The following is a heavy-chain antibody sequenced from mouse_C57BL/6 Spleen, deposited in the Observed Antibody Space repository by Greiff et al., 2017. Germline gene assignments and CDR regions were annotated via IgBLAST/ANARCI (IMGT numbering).Heavy chain of an antibody. J-gene: IGHJ3*01. V-gene: IGHV5-4*03. CDR2: ISDGGSYT. CDR3: ASYSNYVAY. D-gene: IGHD2-5*01. Sequence: EVKVVESGGGLVKPGGSLKLSCAASGFTFSSYAMSWVRQTPEKRLEWVATISDGGSYTYYPDNVKGRFTISRDNAKNNLYLQMSHLKSEDTAMYYCASYSNYVAYWGQGTLVTVSA. CDR1: GFTFSSYA.